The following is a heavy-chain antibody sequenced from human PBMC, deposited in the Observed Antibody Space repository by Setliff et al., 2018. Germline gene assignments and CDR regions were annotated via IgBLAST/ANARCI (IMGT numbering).Heavy chain of an antibody. D-gene: IGHD2-21*02. CDR3: AGGGRYCGGDCYQDDAFDI. CDR2: FNRTRKI. Sequence: SETLSLTCEVSGGSFSDYYWSWIRQSPGKGLEWLGDFNRTRKIDYSPSLKSRLTISVDTSKKQFSLHLNSVTAADPAMYYCAGGGRYCGGDCYQDDAFDIWGQGTMVTVSS. J-gene: IGHJ3*02. V-gene: IGHV4-34*01. CDR1: GGSFSDYY.